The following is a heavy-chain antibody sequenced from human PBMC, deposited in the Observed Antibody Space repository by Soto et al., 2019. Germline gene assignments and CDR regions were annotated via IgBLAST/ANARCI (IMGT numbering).Heavy chain of an antibody. V-gene: IGHV1-18*01. J-gene: IGHJ3*02. CDR3: AIGRCQRRDDAFDI. CDR2: ISAYNGNT. D-gene: IGHD6-25*01. Sequence: GASVKVSCKASGYTFTSYGISWVRQAPGQGLEWMGWISAYNGNTNYAQKLQGRVTMTTDTSTSTAYTELRSLRSDDTAVYYCAIGRCQRRDDAFDIWGQGTMVTVSS. CDR1: GYTFTSYG.